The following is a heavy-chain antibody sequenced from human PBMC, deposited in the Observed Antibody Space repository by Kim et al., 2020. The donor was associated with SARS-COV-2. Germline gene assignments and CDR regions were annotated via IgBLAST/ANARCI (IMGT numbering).Heavy chain of an antibody. V-gene: IGHV1-69*13. Sequence: SVKVSCKASGGTFSSYAISWVRQAPGQGLEWMGGIIPIFGTANYAQKFQGRVTITADESTSTAYMELSSLRSEDTAVYYCASCLALRPRDESYYYYYGMDVWGQGTTVTVSS. CDR3: ASCLALRPRDESYYYYYGMDV. J-gene: IGHJ6*02. CDR1: GGTFSSYA. CDR2: IIPIFGTA. D-gene: IGHD3-16*02.